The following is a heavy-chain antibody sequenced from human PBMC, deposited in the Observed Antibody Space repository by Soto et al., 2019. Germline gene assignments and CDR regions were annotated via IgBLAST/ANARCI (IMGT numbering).Heavy chain of an antibody. D-gene: IGHD7-27*01. J-gene: IGHJ5*01. CDR1: GDSISNLDYF. CDR3: ARGRYCLTGRCFPNWFDS. CDR2: SYKSATT. V-gene: IGHV4-30-4*01. Sequence: SETLSLTCSVSGDSISNLDYFWAWIRQPPGQALEYIGYSYKSATTYYNPSFESRVAISVDTSKSQFSLNVTSVTAADTAVYFCARGRYCLTGRCFPNWFDSWRQGALFTVSS.